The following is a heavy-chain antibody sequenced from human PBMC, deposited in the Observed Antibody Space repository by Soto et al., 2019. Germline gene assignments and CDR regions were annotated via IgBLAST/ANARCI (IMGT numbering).Heavy chain of an antibody. Sequence: QITLKASGPTLVKPTQTLTLTCTFSGLSLNTRGVGVGWVRQPPGKALEWLALIYWNDDERYRPSLRSRLTITKDTSKDQVVLTMTNMDPVDTGTYYRAQSKGLWAPFDCWGQGLLLTVSS. CDR1: GLSLNTRGVG. J-gene: IGHJ4*02. D-gene: IGHD3-10*01. V-gene: IGHV2-5*01. CDR3: AQSKGLWAPFDC. CDR2: IYWNDDE.